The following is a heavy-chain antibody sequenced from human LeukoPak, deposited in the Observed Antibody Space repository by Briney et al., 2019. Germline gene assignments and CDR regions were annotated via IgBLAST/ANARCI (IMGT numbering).Heavy chain of an antibody. CDR3: ARGTAYSSRYYYYMDV. CDR2: IYYSGST. V-gene: IGHV4-59*01. D-gene: IGHD6-13*01. Sequence: SETLSLTCTVSGGSISSYYWSWIRQPPGKGLEWIGYIYYSGSTNYNPSLKSQVTISVDTSKNQFSLKLSSVTAADTAVYYCARGTAYSSRYYYYMDVWGKGTTVTVSS. J-gene: IGHJ6*03. CDR1: GGSISSYY.